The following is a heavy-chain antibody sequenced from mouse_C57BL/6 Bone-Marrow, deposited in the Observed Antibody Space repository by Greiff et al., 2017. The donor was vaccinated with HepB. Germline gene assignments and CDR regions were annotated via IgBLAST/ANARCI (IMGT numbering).Heavy chain of an antibody. V-gene: IGHV1-82*01. CDR3: ARKWGYDGGPFDY. D-gene: IGHD2-2*01. J-gene: IGHJ2*01. CDR1: GYAFSSSW. CDR2: IYPGDGDT. Sequence: QVQLQQSGPELVKPGASVKISCKASGYAFSSSWMNWVKQRPGKGLEWIGRIYPGDGDTNYNGKFKGKATLTADKSSSTAYMQLSSLTSEDSAVYFCARKWGYDGGPFDYWGQGTTLTVSS.